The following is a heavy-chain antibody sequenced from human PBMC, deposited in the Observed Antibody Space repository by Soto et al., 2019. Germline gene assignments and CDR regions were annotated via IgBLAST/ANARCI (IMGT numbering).Heavy chain of an antibody. CDR2: ISYDGSNK. D-gene: IGHD3-22*01. CDR3: ARGENYYDSSGYYPFDY. J-gene: IGHJ4*02. CDR1: GFTFSSYA. V-gene: IGHV3-30-3*01. Sequence: GGSLRLSCAASGFTFSSYAMHWVRQAPGKGLEWVAVISYDGSNKYYADSVKGRFTISRDNSKNTLYLQMNSLRAEDTAVYYCARGENYYDSSGYYPFDYWGQGTLVTVSS.